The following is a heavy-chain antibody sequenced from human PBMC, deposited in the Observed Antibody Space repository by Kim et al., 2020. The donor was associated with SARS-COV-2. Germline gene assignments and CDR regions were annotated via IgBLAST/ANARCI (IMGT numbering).Heavy chain of an antibody. J-gene: IGHJ4*02. V-gene: IGHV3-74*01. D-gene: IGHD6-13*01. Sequence: ADSVKGRFTITRENAKNTLYLEMNRLRAEDTAVYYCARGGNSSSRRAFDYWGQGTLVTVSS. CDR3: ARGGNSSSRRAFDY.